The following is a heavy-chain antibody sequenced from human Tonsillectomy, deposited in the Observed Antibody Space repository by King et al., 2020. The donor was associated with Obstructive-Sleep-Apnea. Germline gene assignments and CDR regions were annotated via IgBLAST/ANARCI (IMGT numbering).Heavy chain of an antibody. J-gene: IGHJ4*02. CDR2: IYWDDDK. D-gene: IGHD2-15*01. Sequence: ITLKESGPTLVKPTQTLTLTCTFSGVSLSTSGVGVGWIRQPPGKALEWLALIYWDDDKRYSPSLKGRLTITKDTSKNQVVLTMTNMDPVDTATYYCAHRGDCSGGSCFIFDYWGQGTLVTVSS. V-gene: IGHV2-5*02. CDR3: AHRGDCSGGSCFIFDY. CDR1: GVSLSTSGVG.